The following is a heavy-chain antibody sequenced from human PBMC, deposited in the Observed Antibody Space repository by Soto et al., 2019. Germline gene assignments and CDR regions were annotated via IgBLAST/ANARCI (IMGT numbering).Heavy chain of an antibody. CDR2: ISAYNGNT. V-gene: IGHV1-18*01. D-gene: IGHD2-15*01. CDR3: ARGGIVVVVAATGYYYGMDV. J-gene: IGHJ6*02. CDR1: GYTYTSYG. Sequence: ASVKVSCKASGYTYTSYGISWLRQAPGQGLEWMGWISAYNGNTNYAQKLQGWVTMTRDTSISTAYMELSRLRSDDTAVYYCARGGIVVVVAATGYYYGMDVWGQGTTVTVSS.